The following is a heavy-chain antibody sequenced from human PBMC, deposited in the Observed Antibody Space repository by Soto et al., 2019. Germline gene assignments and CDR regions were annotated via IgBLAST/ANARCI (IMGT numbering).Heavy chain of an antibody. J-gene: IGHJ3*02. CDR1: GFTFSSYA. V-gene: IGHV3-23*01. CDR2: ISGSGGST. Sequence: GGSLRLSCAASGFTFSSYAMSWVRQAPGKGLEWVSAISGSGGSTSYADSVKGRFTISRDNSKNTLYLQMNSLRAEDTAVYYCAKDEGVTGTRNAFDIWGQGTMVTVSS. CDR3: AKDEGVTGTRNAFDI. D-gene: IGHD1-20*01.